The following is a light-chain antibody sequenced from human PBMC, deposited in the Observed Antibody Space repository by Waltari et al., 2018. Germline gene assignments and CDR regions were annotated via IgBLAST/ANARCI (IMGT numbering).Light chain of an antibody. CDR3: QQYDGSPRT. V-gene: IGKV3-20*01. CDR2: HAS. J-gene: IGKJ2*01. CDR1: HSVSSNY. Sequence: ESVLTQSPGTLSLSPGERATPSCRASHSVSSNYIAWYQQKVGQAPRLLIYHASNRATGIPDRFTGSGSGADFTLTINRLEPEDYAVYFCQQYDGSPRTFGQGTKLEI.